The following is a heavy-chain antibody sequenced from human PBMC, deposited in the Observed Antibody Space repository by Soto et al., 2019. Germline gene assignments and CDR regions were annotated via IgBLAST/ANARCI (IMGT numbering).Heavy chain of an antibody. CDR1: GYTFTSYG. CDR3: ARVGYSYGEGVDYYYGMDV. CDR2: ISAYNGNT. J-gene: IGHJ6*02. D-gene: IGHD5-18*01. Sequence: ASVKVSCKASGYTFTSYGINWLRQAPGQGLEWMGWISAYNGNTNYAQKLQGRVTMTTDTSTSTAYMELRSLRSDDTAVYYCARVGYSYGEGVDYYYGMDVWGRGTTVTVSS. V-gene: IGHV1-18*01.